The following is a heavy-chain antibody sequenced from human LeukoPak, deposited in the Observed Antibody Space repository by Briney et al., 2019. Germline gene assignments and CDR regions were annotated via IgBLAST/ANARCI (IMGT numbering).Heavy chain of an antibody. CDR3: TRTETITMVLYYYYMDV. J-gene: IGHJ6*03. D-gene: IGHD3-10*01. V-gene: IGHV3-49*04. Sequence: GGSLRLSCTASGFTFGDYAMSWVRQAPGKGLEWVGFIRSKAYGGTTEYAASVKGRFTISRDDSKSIAYLQMNSLKTEDTAVYYCTRTETITMVLYYYYMDVWGKGTTVTISS. CDR2: IRSKAYGGTT. CDR1: GFTFGDYA.